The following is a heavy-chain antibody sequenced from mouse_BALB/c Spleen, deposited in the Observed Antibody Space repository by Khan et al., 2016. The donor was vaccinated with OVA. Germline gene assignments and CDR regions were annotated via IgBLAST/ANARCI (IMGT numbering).Heavy chain of an antibody. CDR2: INSNNGYT. J-gene: IGHJ3*01. CDR1: GYTFTEYT. Sequence: VQLQQSGPELVKPGASVKISCKPSGYTFTEYTMHWVKQSHGKSLEWIGGINSNNGYTTYNQKFMGKATLTVDKSSSTASMELRSLTLEDYAVFYCARGNSSASTSWFGYWGQGTLVTVSA. D-gene: IGHD1-1*01. CDR3: ARGNSSASTSWFGY. V-gene: IGHV1-22*01.